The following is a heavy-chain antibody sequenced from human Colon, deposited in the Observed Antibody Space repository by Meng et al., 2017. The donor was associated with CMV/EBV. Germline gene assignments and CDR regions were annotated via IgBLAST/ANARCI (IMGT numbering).Heavy chain of an antibody. V-gene: IGHV3-30*02. J-gene: IGHJ6*02. CDR2: IHHDGTNK. CDR1: GFTFSGYG. D-gene: IGHD3-10*01. Sequence: GESLKISCAASGFTFSGYGMHWVRQAPGKGPEWVSFIHHDGTNKYYTDSVKGRFTISRDHSKNTLYLQMDSLRVEDTAMYYCARSYYYGLDVWGQGTTVTVSS. CDR3: ARSYYYGLDV.